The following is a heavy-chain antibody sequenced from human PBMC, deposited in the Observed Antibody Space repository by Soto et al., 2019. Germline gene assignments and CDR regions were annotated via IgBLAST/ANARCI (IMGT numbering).Heavy chain of an antibody. CDR1: GGTFSSYT. CDR3: ARGHDAVAGNGY. Sequence: QVQLVQSGAEVKKPGSSVKVSCKASGGTFSSYTISWVRQAPGQGLEWMGRIIPILGIANYAQKFQGRVTITADKSTSTAYMELSSLRSEDTAVYYCARGHDAVAGNGYWGQGTLVTVSS. D-gene: IGHD6-19*01. J-gene: IGHJ4*02. V-gene: IGHV1-69*02. CDR2: IIPILGIA.